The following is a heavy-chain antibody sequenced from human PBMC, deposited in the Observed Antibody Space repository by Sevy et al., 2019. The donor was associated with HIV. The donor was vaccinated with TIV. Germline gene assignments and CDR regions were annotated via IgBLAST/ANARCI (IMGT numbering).Heavy chain of an antibody. CDR3: VRDDRDGYFDY. CDR2: INPDSGGP. V-gene: IGHV1-2*02. Sequence: ASVKVFCKASGYTFTGYYMYWVRQAPGQGLEWMGWINPDSGGPNYAPKFQGRVTLTRDTSISTAYMELSRLKSDDTAVYYCVRDDRDGYFDYWGQGTLVTVSS. CDR1: GYTFTGYY. J-gene: IGHJ4*02.